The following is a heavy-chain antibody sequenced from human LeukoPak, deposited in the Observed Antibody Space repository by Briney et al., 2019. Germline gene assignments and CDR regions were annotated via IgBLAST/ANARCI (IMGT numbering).Heavy chain of an antibody. CDR3: ARERHSYHDSSGYDYGMDV. D-gene: IGHD3-22*01. CDR2: TYYRSKWYN. Sequence: SQTLSLACAISGDSVSSNSAAWNWIRQSPSRGLEWLGRTYYRSKWYNDYAVSVKSRITINPDTSKNQFSLQLNSVTPEDTAVYYCARERHSYHDSSGYDYGMDVWGQGTTVTVSS. V-gene: IGHV6-1*01. CDR1: GDSVSSNSAA. J-gene: IGHJ6*02.